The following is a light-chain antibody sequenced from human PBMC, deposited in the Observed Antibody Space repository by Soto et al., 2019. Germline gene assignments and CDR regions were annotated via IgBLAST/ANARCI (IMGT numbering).Light chain of an antibody. Sequence: QSVLTQPPSVSGAPGQRVTISCTGSNSNIGAGYDVHWYQLLPGTAPKLLIYGNSNRPSGVPDRFSGSKSGTSASLAITVLQAEDEADYYCQSYDTSLSALYVFGTGTKLTVL. CDR1: NSNIGAGYD. CDR2: GNS. V-gene: IGLV1-40*01. CDR3: QSYDTSLSALYV. J-gene: IGLJ1*01.